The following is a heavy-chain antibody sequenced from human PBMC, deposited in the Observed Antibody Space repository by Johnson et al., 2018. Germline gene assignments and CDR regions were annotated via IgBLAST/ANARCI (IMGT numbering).Heavy chain of an antibody. D-gene: IGHD6-6*01. Sequence: QVQLVQSGGGVVQPGRSPRLSCTASGFTFSVYGMHWVRQAPGKGLEWVAVIWYDGSNKYYADSVKGRFTISRDNSKNTLYRQMNSLRAEDTAVYYWARAKVGFGFAARNLNDACDIWGQGTMVTVSS. V-gene: IGHV3-33*01. J-gene: IGHJ3*02. CDR1: GFTFSVYG. CDR3: ARAKVGFGFAARNLNDACDI. CDR2: IWYDGSNK.